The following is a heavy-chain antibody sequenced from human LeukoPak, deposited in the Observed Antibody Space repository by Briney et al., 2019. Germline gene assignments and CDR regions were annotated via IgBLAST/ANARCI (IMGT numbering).Heavy chain of an antibody. J-gene: IGHJ4*02. CDR3: ARHGTISSESYFDY. Sequence: SLSETLSLTCSVSGGSVSSYYWSWIRQSPGKGLEWIGYIHNSGRTNYNPSLKSRVTGFVDTSKNQVSLRLSSVTAADTAVYYCARHGTISSESYFDYWGQVALVTVSS. CDR2: IHNSGRT. V-gene: IGHV4-59*08. CDR1: GGSVSSYY. D-gene: IGHD1-14*01.